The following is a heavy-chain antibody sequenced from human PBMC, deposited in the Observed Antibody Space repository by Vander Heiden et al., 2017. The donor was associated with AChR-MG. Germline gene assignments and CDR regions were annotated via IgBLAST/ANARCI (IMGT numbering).Heavy chain of an antibody. D-gene: IGHD1-26*01. CDR1: GFTVSSNH. CDR3: ARRRDSGSNL. J-gene: IGHJ5*02. CDR2: NYSGGGT. Sequence: EVQLVESGGGLDQPRGSLRLSCAASGFTVSSNHFGWVRQAPGKGVEWVSVNYSGGGTDYADSVESRFTISGDNSKNTLCLQMSNLRAEDTAVYYRARRRDSGSNLWGQGTLVTVSS. V-gene: IGHV3-66*01.